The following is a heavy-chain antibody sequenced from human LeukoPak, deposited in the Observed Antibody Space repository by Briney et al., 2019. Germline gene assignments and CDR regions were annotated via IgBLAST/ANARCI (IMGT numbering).Heavy chain of an antibody. CDR2: IKKDGSEK. D-gene: IGHD3-22*01. CDR1: GFTFSSYW. Sequence: PGGSLRLSCAASGFTFSSYWMSWVRQAPGKGLEWVANIKKDGSEKYYVDSVKGRFTISRDNAKTSLYLQMNSLRAEDTAVYYCAKGSPMIVVVPDAFDIWGQGTMVAVSS. J-gene: IGHJ3*02. CDR3: AKGSPMIVVVPDAFDI. V-gene: IGHV3-7*01.